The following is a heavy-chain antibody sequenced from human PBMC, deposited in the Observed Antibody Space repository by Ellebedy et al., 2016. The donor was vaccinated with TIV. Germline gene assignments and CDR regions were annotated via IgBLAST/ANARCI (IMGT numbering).Heavy chain of an antibody. CDR1: GFVFSAYT. Sequence: ESLKISCAASGFVFSAYTMNWVRQAPGKGLEWIGEINHSGSTNYNPSLKSRVTVSVDTSKNQFSLKLSSVTAADTAVYYCARCPGDTAMVTCYFDYWGQGTLVTVSS. CDR2: INHSGST. V-gene: IGHV4-34*01. J-gene: IGHJ4*02. D-gene: IGHD5-18*01. CDR3: ARCPGDTAMVTCYFDY.